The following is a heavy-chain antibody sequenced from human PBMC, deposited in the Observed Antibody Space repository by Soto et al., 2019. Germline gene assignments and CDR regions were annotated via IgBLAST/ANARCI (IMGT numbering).Heavy chain of an antibody. CDR2: IFSNDEK. J-gene: IGHJ5*02. Sequence: QVTLKESGPVLVKPTETLTLTCTVSGFSLSNTRMGVSWIRQPPGKALEWLAHIFSNDEKSYSTSLKSRLTISKDTSKSQVVLSMTNMDPVDAATYYCTRIEKGSATYTWGQGTLVTVSS. D-gene: IGHD3-10*01. CDR1: GFSLSNTRMG. CDR3: TRIEKGSATYT. V-gene: IGHV2-26*01.